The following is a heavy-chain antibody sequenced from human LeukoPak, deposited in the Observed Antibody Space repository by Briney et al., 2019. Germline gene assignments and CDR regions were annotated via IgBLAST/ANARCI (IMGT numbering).Heavy chain of an antibody. Sequence: GVSLRLSCAASGFTVSAYAMAWVRQAPGKGLEWVAVLSYDGSDKYYADSVKGRFTISRDNSKNTLYLQMNSLRAEDTAVYYCARPYYDSSGYRFDYWGQGTLVTVSS. CDR2: LSYDGSDK. CDR1: GFTVSAYA. CDR3: ARPYYDSSGYRFDY. D-gene: IGHD3-22*01. V-gene: IGHV3-30-3*01. J-gene: IGHJ4*02.